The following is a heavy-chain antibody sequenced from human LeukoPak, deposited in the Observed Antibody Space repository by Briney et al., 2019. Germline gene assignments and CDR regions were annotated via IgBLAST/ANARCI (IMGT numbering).Heavy chain of an antibody. V-gene: IGHV3-30*01. D-gene: IGHD5-18*01. CDR1: GFTFSSYA. J-gene: IGHJ4*02. CDR2: ISYDGSNK. Sequence: QPGGSLRLSCAASGFTFSSYAMHWVRQAPGKGLEWVAVISYDGSNKYYADSVKGRFTISRDNSKNTLYLQMNSLRAEDTAAYYCARDLQLCFDYWGQGTLVTVSS. CDR3: ARDLQLCFDY.